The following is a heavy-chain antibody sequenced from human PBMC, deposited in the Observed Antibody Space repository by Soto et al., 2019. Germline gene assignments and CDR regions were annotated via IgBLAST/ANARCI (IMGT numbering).Heavy chain of an antibody. Sequence: SETLSLTCAVSGYSISSGYYCGCIRQPPGKGLEWIGSIYHSGSTYYNPSLKSRVTISVDASKNQFSLKLSSVTAADTAVYYCARGSSRWELLPWFDPWGQGTLVTV. J-gene: IGHJ5*02. CDR2: IYHSGST. CDR1: GYSISSGYY. CDR3: ARGSSRWELLPWFDP. V-gene: IGHV4-38-2*01. D-gene: IGHD1-26*01.